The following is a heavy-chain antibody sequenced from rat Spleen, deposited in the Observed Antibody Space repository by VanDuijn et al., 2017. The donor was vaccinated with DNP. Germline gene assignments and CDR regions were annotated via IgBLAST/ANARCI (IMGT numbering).Heavy chain of an antibody. CDR2: LTNGGGT. J-gene: IGHJ3*01. V-gene: IGHV5-31*01. Sequence: EVQLVETGGGLVQPGRSLKLSCVASGFRFSYYWMTWIRHVPGKGLEWVASLTNGGGTNYRDSVKGRFTISRDNANHTLYLQMDSLRSEDTATYYCATSPGPNWFAYWGQGTLVTVSS. CDR3: ATSPGPNWFAY. CDR1: GFRFSYYW. D-gene: IGHD1-4*01.